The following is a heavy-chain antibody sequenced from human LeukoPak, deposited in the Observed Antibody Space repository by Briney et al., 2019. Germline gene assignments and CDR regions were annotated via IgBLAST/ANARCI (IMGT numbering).Heavy chain of an antibody. Sequence: GGSLRLSCAASGFTFSTYAMHWVRQAPGKGLEWVAFIRYDGSKKYYADSVKGRFTVSRDNFKNTLYLQMNSLRAEDTAVYYCAKAARGYSWGQGTLVTVSS. V-gene: IGHV3-30*02. D-gene: IGHD5-18*01. CDR2: IRYDGSKK. CDR3: AKAARGYS. J-gene: IGHJ4*02. CDR1: GFTFSTYA.